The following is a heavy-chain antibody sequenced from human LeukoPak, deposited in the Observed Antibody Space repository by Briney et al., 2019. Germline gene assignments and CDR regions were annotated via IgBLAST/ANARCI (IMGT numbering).Heavy chain of an antibody. V-gene: IGHV3-15*01. CDR3: TADGLRYSSGSN. CDR1: GFTFSNAW. J-gene: IGHJ4*02. D-gene: IGHD6-19*01. CDR2: IKSKTDGGTT. Sequence: GGSLRLSCAASGFTFSNAWMSWVRQAPGKGLEWVGRIKSKTDGGTTDYAAPVKGRFTISRDDSKNTLYLQMNSLKTEDTAVYYCTADGLRYSSGSNWGQGTLVTVSS.